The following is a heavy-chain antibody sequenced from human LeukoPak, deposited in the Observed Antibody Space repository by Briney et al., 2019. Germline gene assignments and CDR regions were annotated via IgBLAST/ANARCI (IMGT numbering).Heavy chain of an antibody. D-gene: IGHD3-16*02. J-gene: IGHJ4*02. V-gene: IGHV3-23*01. CDR2: ISGSGYST. CDR3: AKSLGGVIPNEDY. Sequence: PGGSLRLSCAAPGFTFSSYAMSWVRQAPGKGLEWVSAISGSGYSTYYADSVKGRFTISRDNSKNTLYLQMNSLRAEDTAVYYCAKSLGGVIPNEDYWGQGTLVTVSS. CDR1: GFTFSSYA.